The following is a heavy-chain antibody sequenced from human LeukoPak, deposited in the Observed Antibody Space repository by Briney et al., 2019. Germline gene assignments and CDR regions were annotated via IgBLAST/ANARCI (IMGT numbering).Heavy chain of an antibody. D-gene: IGHD3-3*01. CDR2: MSGSGYYT. V-gene: IGHV3-23*01. CDR1: GFAFSNFA. Sequence: GSLRLSCAASGFAFSNFAMSWVRQAPGRGLEWVSAMSGSGYYTYYVESVKGRFTISRDNSKNTLYLHMNSLRADDTAVYYCAKMEGQRLYDYCMDVWGRGTTVTVSS. J-gene: IGHJ6*03. CDR3: AKMEGQRLYDYCMDV.